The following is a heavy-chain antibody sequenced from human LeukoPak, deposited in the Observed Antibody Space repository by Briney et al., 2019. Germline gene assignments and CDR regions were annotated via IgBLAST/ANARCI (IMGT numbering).Heavy chain of an antibody. D-gene: IGHD3-10*01. CDR3: ASLGLLWFGEAWFDP. CDR1: GYTFTSYA. Sequence: ASVTVSCKASGYTFTSYAMNWVRQAPGQGLEWMGWINTNTGNPTYAQGFTGRFVFSLDTSVSTAYLQISSLKAEDTAVYYCASLGLLWFGEAWFDPWGQGTLVTVSS. J-gene: IGHJ5*02. V-gene: IGHV7-4-1*02. CDR2: INTNTGNP.